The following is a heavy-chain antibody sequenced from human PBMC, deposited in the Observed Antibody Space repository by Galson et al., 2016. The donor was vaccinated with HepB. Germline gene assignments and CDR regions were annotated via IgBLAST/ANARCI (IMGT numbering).Heavy chain of an antibody. CDR2: ISSSSAFI. CDR3: ARDRGYSGYGAYNGFEP. V-gene: IGHV3-21*01. D-gene: IGHD5-12*01. CDR1: GFPFSRYG. J-gene: IGHJ5*02. Sequence: SLRLSCAASGFPFSRYGMNWVRQAPGKGLEWVSSISSSSAFIYYADSLKGRFTISRDNAKDSLYLQINSLRGEDTAVYYCARDRGYSGYGAYNGFEPWGQGTLVTVSS.